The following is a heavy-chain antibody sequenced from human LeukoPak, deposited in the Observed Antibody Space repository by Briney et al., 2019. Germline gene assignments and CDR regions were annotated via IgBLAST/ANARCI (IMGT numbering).Heavy chain of an antibody. CDR1: GGSISSYY. V-gene: IGHV4-59*12. Sequence: SETLSLTCNVSGGSISSYYWSWIRQPPGKGLEWIGNIYYSGSTNYNPSLKSRVTMSVDTSKNQFSLKLSSVTAADTAVYYCARETSFYYYDSSGYSFDYWGQGTLVTVSS. CDR3: ARETSFYYYDSSGYSFDY. CDR2: IYYSGST. D-gene: IGHD3-22*01. J-gene: IGHJ4*02.